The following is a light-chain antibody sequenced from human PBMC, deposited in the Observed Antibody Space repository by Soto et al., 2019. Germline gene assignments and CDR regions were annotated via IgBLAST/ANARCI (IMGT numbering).Light chain of an antibody. CDR1: SSDVGGYNY. CDR3: SSRKSSITYV. V-gene: IGLV2-14*01. J-gene: IGLJ1*01. CDR2: EVS. Sequence: QSALTQPASVSGSPGQSITISCTGTSSDVGGYNYVSWYQQHPGKAPKLMIYEVSNRPSGISSRFSGSKSGNTASLTISGLQAEDEVDYYCSSRKSSITYVFGTGTKVTVL.